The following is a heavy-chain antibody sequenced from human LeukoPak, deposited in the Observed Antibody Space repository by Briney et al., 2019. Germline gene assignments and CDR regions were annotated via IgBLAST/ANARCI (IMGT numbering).Heavy chain of an antibody. CDR1: GFTFSTYG. Sequence: GGSLRLSCAASGFTFSTYGITWVRQAPGKGLEWVSAISGRADLTFYADSVKGRFTISKDNSKNTLYLQMNSLRAEDTAVYYCAKRGPGSPQSGKYYFDYWGQGTLVTVSS. CDR3: AKRGPGSPQSGKYYFDY. J-gene: IGHJ4*02. D-gene: IGHD3-10*01. CDR2: ISGRADLT. V-gene: IGHV3-23*01.